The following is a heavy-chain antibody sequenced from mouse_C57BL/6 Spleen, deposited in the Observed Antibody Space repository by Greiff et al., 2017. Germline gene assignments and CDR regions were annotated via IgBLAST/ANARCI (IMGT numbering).Heavy chain of an antibody. J-gene: IGHJ2*01. CDR3: TEFFDY. CDR2: IRMKSDNYAA. Sequence: EVMLVESGGGLVQPGGSMKLSCVASGFTFSNYWMNWVRQSPEKGLEWVGQIRMKSDNYAANYAVSVKGRFTISRDDSKSSVYLQMNILRDEDTGIYYSTEFFDYWGQGTTLTVSS. CDR1: GFTFSNYW. V-gene: IGHV6-3*01.